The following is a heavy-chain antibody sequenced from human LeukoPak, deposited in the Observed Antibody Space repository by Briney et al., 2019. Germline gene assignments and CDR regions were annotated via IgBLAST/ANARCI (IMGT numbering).Heavy chain of an antibody. Sequence: SQTLSLTCTVSGGSISSGIYYWSWIRQPAGKGLEWVGRIYTSGSTNYNPSLRSRVTISVDTSKTQFSLKLSSETAADTAIYYCARESSIVVVPAAISGYFDYWGQGILVTVSS. J-gene: IGHJ4*02. CDR2: IYTSGST. CDR3: ARESSIVVVPAAISGYFDY. V-gene: IGHV4-61*02. D-gene: IGHD2-2*01. CDR1: GGSISSGIYY.